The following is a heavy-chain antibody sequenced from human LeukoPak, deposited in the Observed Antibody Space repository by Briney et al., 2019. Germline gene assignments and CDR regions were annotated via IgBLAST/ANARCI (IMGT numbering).Heavy chain of an antibody. CDR3: ASVTLFAARGDY. J-gene: IGHJ4*02. CDR1: GYSISSGYY. Sequence: SEALSLTCTVSGYSISSGYYWGWIRQSPGKGLEWIGSIYHSGSTYYNPSLKSRVTISIDTSKNQFSLKLSSVTAADTAVYYCASVTLFAARGDYWGQGTLVTVSS. V-gene: IGHV4-38-2*02. CDR2: IYHSGST. D-gene: IGHD3-10*02.